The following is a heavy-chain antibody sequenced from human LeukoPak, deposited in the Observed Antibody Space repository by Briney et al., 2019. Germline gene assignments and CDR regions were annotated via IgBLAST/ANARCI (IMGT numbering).Heavy chain of an antibody. CDR2: ISSSSSYI. D-gene: IGHD1-1*01. CDR3: ARDLNWLDAFDI. V-gene: IGHV3-21*01. J-gene: IGHJ3*02. Sequence: GGSLRLSCAASGFTFSSYSMNWVRQAPGKGLEWVSSISSSSSYIYYADSVKGRFTISRDNAKNSLYLQMNSPRAEDTAVYYCARDLNWLDAFDIWGQGTMVTVSS. CDR1: GFTFSSYS.